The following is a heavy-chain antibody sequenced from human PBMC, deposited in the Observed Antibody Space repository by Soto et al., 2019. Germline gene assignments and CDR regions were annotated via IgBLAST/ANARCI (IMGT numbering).Heavy chain of an antibody. CDR3: ARDLPLSGYSYVVSETIQH. D-gene: IGHD5-18*01. Sequence: GGSLRLSCAASGFTFSSYAMHWVRQAPGKGLEWVAVILYDGSNKYYADSVKGRFTISRDNSKNTLDLQMNSLRAEDTAVYYCARDLPLSGYSYVVSETIQHWGQGTLVTVSS. V-gene: IGHV3-30-3*01. CDR1: GFTFSSYA. CDR2: ILYDGSNK. J-gene: IGHJ1*01.